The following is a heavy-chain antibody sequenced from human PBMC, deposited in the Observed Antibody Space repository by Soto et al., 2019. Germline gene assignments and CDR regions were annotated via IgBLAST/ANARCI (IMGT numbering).Heavy chain of an antibody. CDR1: GGSFSDYY. Sequence: QVRLQQWGAGLLKPSETLPLTCAVYGGSFSDYYWCWIRQPPGKGLEWIGEINHSGSTNYSPPLKSRVTIPVDTSKNQFALKRNSVTAADTAVYYCARAVPPRYFDLRGRGTPVTVSS. V-gene: IGHV4-34*01. J-gene: IGHJ2*01. CDR3: ARAVPPRYFDL. CDR2: INHSGST. D-gene: IGHD3-10*01.